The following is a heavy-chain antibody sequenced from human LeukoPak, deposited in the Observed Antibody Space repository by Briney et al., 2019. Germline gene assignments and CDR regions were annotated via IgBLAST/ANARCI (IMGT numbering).Heavy chain of an antibody. CDR2: ISSSGISI. CDR3: ARGLRYCSSTSCYYYYYMDV. J-gene: IGHJ6*03. CDR1: GFTFSDYY. D-gene: IGHD2-2*01. V-gene: IGHV3-11*04. Sequence: GGSLRLSCAASGFTFSDYYITWIRQAPGKGLEWVSYISSSGISIYYADSVKGRFTVSRDNAKSSLYLEMNSLRAEDTAVYYCARGLRYCSSTSCYYYYYMDVWGKGTTVTVSS.